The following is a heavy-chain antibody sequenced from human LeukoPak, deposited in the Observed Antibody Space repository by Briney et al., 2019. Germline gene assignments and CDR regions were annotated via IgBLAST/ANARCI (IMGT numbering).Heavy chain of an antibody. CDR3: ATARRSGAVDS. J-gene: IGHJ5*01. V-gene: IGHV1-24*01. CDR1: GGTFSSYA. Sequence: GASVKVSCKASGGTFSSYAISWVRQAPGKGLEWMGGFDPEDGETIYAQKFQGRVTMTEDTSTDTAYMELSSLRSEDTAVYYCATARRSGAVDSWGQGTLVTVSS. CDR2: FDPEDGET.